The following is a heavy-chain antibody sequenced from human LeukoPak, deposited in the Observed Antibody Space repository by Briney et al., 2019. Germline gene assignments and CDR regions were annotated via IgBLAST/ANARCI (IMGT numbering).Heavy chain of an antibody. J-gene: IGHJ6*03. V-gene: IGHV4-59*01. CDR1: GGSISSYY. Sequence: SETLSLTCTVSGGSISSYYWSWIRQPPGKGLEWIGYIYYSGSTNYNPSLKSRVTISVDTSKNQFSLKLSSVTAADTAVYYCARGPAHYYYYYYMDVWGKGTTVTVSS. CDR3: ARGPAHYYYYYYMDV. CDR2: IYYSGST.